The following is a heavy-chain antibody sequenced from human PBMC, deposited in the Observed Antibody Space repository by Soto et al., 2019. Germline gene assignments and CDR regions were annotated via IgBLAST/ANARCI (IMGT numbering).Heavy chain of an antibody. CDR3: ARDNDRLQLGGNYSYSMDV. V-gene: IGHV1-69*12. Sequence: QVQLVQSGAEVKEPGSSVKVSCKASGGTFSSYAISWVRQAPGQGLEWMGGIIPLFRTPDYAQKFQGRVTITADEPTSTAYMELSSLRFDDTAVYYCARDNDRLQLGGNYSYSMDVWGQGTTITVSS. CDR1: GGTFSSYA. CDR2: IIPLFRTP. D-gene: IGHD4-4*01. J-gene: IGHJ6*02.